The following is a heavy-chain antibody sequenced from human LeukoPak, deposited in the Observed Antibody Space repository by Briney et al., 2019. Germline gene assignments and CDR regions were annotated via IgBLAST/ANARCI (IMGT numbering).Heavy chain of an antibody. J-gene: IGHJ5*02. CDR2: INSDGSKI. V-gene: IGHV3-74*01. CDR3: ARDADYGDWGGIDP. Sequence: GGSLRLPCAASGFTFSRYWMHWVRQAPGKGLVWVSRINSDGSKISYADSVKGRFTISRDNAKNTLYLQMNSLRAEDTAVYYCARDADYGDWGGIDPWGQGTLVTVSS. CDR1: GFTFSRYW. D-gene: IGHD4-17*01.